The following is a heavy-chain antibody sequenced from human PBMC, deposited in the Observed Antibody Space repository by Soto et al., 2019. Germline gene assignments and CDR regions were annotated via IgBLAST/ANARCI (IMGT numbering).Heavy chain of an antibody. D-gene: IGHD2-2*01. V-gene: IGHV3-30-3*01. Sequence: GGSLRLSCAASGFTFSSYAMHWVRQAPGKGLEWVAVISYDGSNKYYADSVKGRFTISRDNSKNTLYLQMNSLRAEDTAVYYCAGVGYCSSTSCYWGYYYYGMDVWGQGTTVTVSS. J-gene: IGHJ6*02. CDR1: GFTFSSYA. CDR2: ISYDGSNK. CDR3: AGVGYCSSTSCYWGYYYYGMDV.